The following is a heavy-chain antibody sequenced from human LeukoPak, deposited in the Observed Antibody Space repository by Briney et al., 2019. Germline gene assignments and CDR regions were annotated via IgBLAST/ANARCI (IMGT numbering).Heavy chain of an antibody. Sequence: GGSLRLSCPASGFTFSGYWMSWVRQAPGKGLEWVATIMQDGNEKFYVDSVEGRFTISRDNAKNSLYLQMTSLRAEDTALYYCARDTPTDHWGQGTLVTVSS. D-gene: IGHD2-15*01. CDR1: GFTFSGYW. CDR2: IMQDGNEK. J-gene: IGHJ4*02. CDR3: ARDTPTDH. V-gene: IGHV3-7*01.